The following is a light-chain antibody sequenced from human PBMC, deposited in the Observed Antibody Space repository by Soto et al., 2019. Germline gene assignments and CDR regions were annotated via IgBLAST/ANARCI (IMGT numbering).Light chain of an antibody. V-gene: IGLV1-44*01. J-gene: IGLJ3*02. Sequence: QAVVTQPPSASGTPGQRVTISCSGSSSNIGSNTVNWYQQLPGTAPKLLSYSNNQRPSGVPDRFSGSKSGTSASLAISGLQSEDEADYYCAAWDDSLTGGVFGGGTKLTVL. CDR1: SSNIGSNT. CDR3: AAWDDSLTGGV. CDR2: SNN.